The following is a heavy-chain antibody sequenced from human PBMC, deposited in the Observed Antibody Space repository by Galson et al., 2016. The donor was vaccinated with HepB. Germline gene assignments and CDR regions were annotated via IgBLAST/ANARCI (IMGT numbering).Heavy chain of an antibody. Sequence: SVKVSCKASGYTFTTYAMYWVRQAPGQRLEWMRWINAANGDTKYSQKLQGRGTITWDTSANTAYMELSSLRSEDTAVYYCAKDYSGYYFDGTGYYNAFDYWGQGALVTVSS. CDR3: AKDYSGYYFDGTGYYNAFDY. J-gene: IGHJ4*02. CDR2: INAANGDT. D-gene: IGHD3-22*01. CDR1: GYTFTTYA. V-gene: IGHV1-3*01.